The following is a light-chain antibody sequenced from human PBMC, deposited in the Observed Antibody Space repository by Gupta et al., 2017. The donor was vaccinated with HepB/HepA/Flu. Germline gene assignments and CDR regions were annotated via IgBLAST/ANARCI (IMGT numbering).Light chain of an antibody. Sequence: DIQMTQSPSSLPASVGDRVTISCRASQTISGSVNWYQQKPGKAPELLVYFVTILQSGVPSRFSGSASGTDFTLTIASLQPEDFATYFCQQNHVSPWTFGQGTKVEIK. V-gene: IGKV1-39*01. CDR3: QQNHVSPWT. CDR2: FVT. J-gene: IGKJ1*01. CDR1: QTISGS.